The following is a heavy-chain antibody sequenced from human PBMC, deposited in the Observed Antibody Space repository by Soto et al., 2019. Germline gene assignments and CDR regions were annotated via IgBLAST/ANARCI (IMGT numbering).Heavy chain of an antibody. D-gene: IGHD3-10*01. CDR1: GGSFSGYY. Sequence: SETLSLTCAVYGGSFSGYYWSWIRQPPGKGLEWIGEINHSGSTNYNPSLKSRVTISVDTSKNQFSLKLSSVTAADTAVYYCARAGRFGDGVDPWGQGTLVTVSS. J-gene: IGHJ5*02. CDR2: INHSGST. CDR3: ARAGRFGDGVDP. V-gene: IGHV4-34*01.